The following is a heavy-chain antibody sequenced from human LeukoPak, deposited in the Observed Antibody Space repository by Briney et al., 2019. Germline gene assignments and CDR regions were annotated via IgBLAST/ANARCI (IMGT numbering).Heavy chain of an antibody. CDR1: GFTFSSYS. V-gene: IGHV3-21*01. CDR3: ARESFTVVVAFDI. Sequence: GSLRLSCAASGFTFSSYSMNWVRQAPGKGLEWVSSISSSSSYIYYADSVKGRFTISRDNAKNSLYLQMNSLRAEDTAVYYCARESFTVVVAFDIWGQGTLVTVSS. J-gene: IGHJ4*02. CDR2: ISSSSSYI. D-gene: IGHD2-15*01.